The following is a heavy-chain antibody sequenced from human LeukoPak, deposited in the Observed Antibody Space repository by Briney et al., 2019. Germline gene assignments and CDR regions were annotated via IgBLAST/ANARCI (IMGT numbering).Heavy chain of an antibody. CDR3: ARDLRNYYDSSGYYRDY. CDR1: GFTFDDYT. Sequence: GGSLRLSCAASGFTFDDYTMHWVRQAPGKGLEWVSLISWDGGSTYYADSVKGRFTISRDNAKNSLYLQMNSLRAEDTAVYYCARDLRNYYDSSGYYRDYWGQGTLVTVSS. D-gene: IGHD3-22*01. CDR2: ISWDGGST. V-gene: IGHV3-43*01. J-gene: IGHJ4*02.